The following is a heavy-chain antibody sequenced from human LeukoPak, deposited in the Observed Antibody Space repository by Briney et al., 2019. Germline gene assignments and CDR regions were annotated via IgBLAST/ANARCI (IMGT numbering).Heavy chain of an antibody. CDR3: VRDRGTYRPIDY. V-gene: IGHV3-21*04. CDR2: ISYTGTYI. CDR1: AFSLNAYN. D-gene: IGHD1-26*01. Sequence: GGSLRLSCAASAFSLNAYNMNWVRQAPGRGLEWVSSISYTGTYIYYADSVKGRFTISRDNAQNSLYLQMDSLRAEDTAIYYCVRDRGTYRPIDYWGQGTLVTVSS. J-gene: IGHJ4*02.